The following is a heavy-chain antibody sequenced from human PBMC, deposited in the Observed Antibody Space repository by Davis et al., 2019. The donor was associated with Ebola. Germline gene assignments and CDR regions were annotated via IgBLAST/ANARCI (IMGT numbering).Heavy chain of an antibody. CDR3: ARAPKYTGYDFPYYFDY. D-gene: IGHD5-12*01. CDR2: ISNSGSTK. CDR1: GFTFSSNA. V-gene: IGHV3-48*03. Sequence: GESLKISCAASGFTFSSNAMSWVRQAPGKGLEWVSYISNSGSTKYYADSVKGRFTISRDNAKNSLYLQMNSLRGEDTAVYYCARAPKYTGYDFPYYFDYWGQGTLVTVSS. J-gene: IGHJ4*02.